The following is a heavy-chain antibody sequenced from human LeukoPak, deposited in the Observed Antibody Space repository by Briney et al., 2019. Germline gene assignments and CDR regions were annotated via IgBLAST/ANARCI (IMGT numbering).Heavy chain of an antibody. CDR3: LRDLNWSLDQ. CDR1: GFTFSNYM. CDR2: IKSDGITI. J-gene: IGHJ4*02. Sequence: GGSLRLSCAASGFTFSNYMMHWVRQAPGKGLVWVSRIKSDGITITYADSVKGRFTISRDNAKNTLYLQMNSLRAEDTAVYYCLRDLNWSLDQWGQGTLVTVSS. V-gene: IGHV3-74*01. D-gene: IGHD1-20*01.